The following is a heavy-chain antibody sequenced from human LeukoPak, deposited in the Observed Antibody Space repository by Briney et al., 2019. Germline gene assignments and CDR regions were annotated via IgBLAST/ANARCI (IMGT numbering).Heavy chain of an antibody. Sequence: PGGSLRLSCAASGFTFSDYYMNWIRQAPGKGLEWLSYIGGGGSPIYYADSVKGRYTISRDNAKNSLYLQMNSLRAEDTAVYFCATGYSYGHEAFDIWGQGTMVTVSS. CDR1: GFTFSDYY. J-gene: IGHJ3*02. V-gene: IGHV3-11*01. CDR3: ATGYSYGHEAFDI. CDR2: IGGGGSPI. D-gene: IGHD5-18*01.